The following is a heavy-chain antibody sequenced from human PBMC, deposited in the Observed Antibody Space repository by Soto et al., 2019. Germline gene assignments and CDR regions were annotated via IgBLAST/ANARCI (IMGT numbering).Heavy chain of an antibody. CDR3: ARDHRVSGWFDP. V-gene: IGHV4-30-4*02. J-gene: IGHJ5*02. Sequence: PSDTLCLHWTVAAGTISSHYWTWLRQPPGKSLEWIGYIYCSGSTYYNPSLKSRVTISVDTSKNQFSLKLSSVTAADTAVYYCARDHRVSGWFDPWGQGTLVTVSS. CDR2: IYCSGST. CDR1: AGTISSHY. D-gene: IGHD3-3*01.